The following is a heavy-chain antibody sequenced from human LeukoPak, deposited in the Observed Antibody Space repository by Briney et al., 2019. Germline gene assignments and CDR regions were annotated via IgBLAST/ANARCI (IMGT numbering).Heavy chain of an antibody. CDR1: GFTFSTYA. CDR3: AKRPDCSTTNCFRFEY. CDR2: INGDGGST. J-gene: IGHJ4*02. Sequence: GGSLRLSCAASGFTFSTYATSWVRQAPGQGLEWVSSINGDGGSTYYAESVKGRFTVSRDNSKNTLYLQMDGLRAEDTAVYYCAKRPDCSTTNCFRFEYWGQGTLVTVSS. D-gene: IGHD2-2*01. V-gene: IGHV3-23*01.